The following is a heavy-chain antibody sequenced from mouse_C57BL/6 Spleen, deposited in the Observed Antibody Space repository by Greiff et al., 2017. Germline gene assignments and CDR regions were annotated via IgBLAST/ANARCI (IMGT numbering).Heavy chain of an antibody. CDR2: INPGSGGT. CDR1: GYAFTNYL. Sequence: QVQLQQSGAELVRPGTSVKMSCKASGYAFTNYLIEWVKQRPGQGLEWIGVINPGSGGTNYNEKFKGKATLTADKSSSTAYMQLSSLTSEDSAVYFCARGDSNYGYWGQGTLVTVSA. D-gene: IGHD2-5*01. J-gene: IGHJ3*01. CDR3: ARGDSNYGY. V-gene: IGHV1-54*01.